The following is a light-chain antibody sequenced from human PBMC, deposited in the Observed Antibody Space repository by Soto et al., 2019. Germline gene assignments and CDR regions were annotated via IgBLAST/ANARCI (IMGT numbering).Light chain of an antibody. Sequence: DIQMTQSPSSLSVSVGDRVTITCRASQSITNYLNWYQQKPGKAPKLLVYAASSLQSGVPSRFSGNGSGTDFTLTSSSLQPEDFASYYCQQSDSSPFTFGQGTKLEIK. V-gene: IGKV1-39*01. J-gene: IGKJ2*01. CDR3: QQSDSSPFT. CDR1: QSITNY. CDR2: AAS.